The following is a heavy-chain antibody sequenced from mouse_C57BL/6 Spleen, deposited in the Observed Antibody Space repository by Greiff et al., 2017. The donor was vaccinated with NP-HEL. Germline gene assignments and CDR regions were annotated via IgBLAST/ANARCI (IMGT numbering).Heavy chain of an antibody. CDR3: ARWRYGSSYDFDY. D-gene: IGHD1-1*01. CDR1: GYAFSSSW. J-gene: IGHJ2*01. V-gene: IGHV1-82*01. Sequence: QVQLQQSGPELVKPGASVKISCKASGYAFSSSWMNWVKQRPGKGLEWIGRIYPGDGDTNYNGKFKGKATLTADKSSSTAYMQLSSLTSEDSAVYFCARWRYGSSYDFDYWGQGTTLTVSS. CDR2: IYPGDGDT.